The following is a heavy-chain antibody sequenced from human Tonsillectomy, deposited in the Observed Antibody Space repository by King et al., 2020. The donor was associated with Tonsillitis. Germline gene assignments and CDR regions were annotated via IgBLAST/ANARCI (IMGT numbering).Heavy chain of an antibody. CDR3: ARESLEETRYFDL. Sequence: VQLVESGAEVKKPGASVKVSCKASGYTFTAYYMHWVRQAPGQGLEWMGWINPISGDTDCAQKFQGGVTMTRDTSISTVYIELSRLTSDDTAVYYCARESLEETRYFDLWGGGTLVTVSS. J-gene: IGHJ2*01. D-gene: IGHD3-3*01. CDR2: INPISGDT. V-gene: IGHV1-2*02. CDR1: GYTFTAYY.